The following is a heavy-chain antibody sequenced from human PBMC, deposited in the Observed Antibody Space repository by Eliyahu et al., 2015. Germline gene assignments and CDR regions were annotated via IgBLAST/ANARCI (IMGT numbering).Heavy chain of an antibody. V-gene: IGHV3-23*01. CDR3: ATRNSSSWYFFDY. CDR1: GFTFSSYA. CDR2: ISGSGGST. D-gene: IGHD6-13*01. Sequence: EVQLLESGGGLVQPGGSLRLSCAASGFTFSSYAMSWVRQAPGKGLEWVSAISGSGGSTYYADSVKGRFTISRDNSKNTLYLQMNSLRAEDTAVYYCATRNSSSWYFFDYWGQGTLVTVSS. J-gene: IGHJ4*02.